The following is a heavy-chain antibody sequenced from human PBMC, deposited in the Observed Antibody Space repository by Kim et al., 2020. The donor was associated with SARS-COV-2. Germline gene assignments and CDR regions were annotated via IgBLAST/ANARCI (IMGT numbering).Heavy chain of an antibody. Sequence: WGSLRLSCTASGFTFSSYAMHWVRQAPGKGLECVAVISYDGSNKYYADSVKGRFTISRDHSKNTLYLQMNSLSAEDTAVYYCARGVGIVLVVAATFPYYG. V-gene: IGHV3-30*04. CDR1: GFTFSSYA. CDR3: ARGVGIVLVVAATFPYYG. J-gene: IGHJ6*01. CDR2: ISYDGSNK. D-gene: IGHD2-15*01.